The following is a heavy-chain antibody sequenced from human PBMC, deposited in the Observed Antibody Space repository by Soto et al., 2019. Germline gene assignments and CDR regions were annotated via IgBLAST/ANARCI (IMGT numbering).Heavy chain of an antibody. CDR1: GFTFSAFG. J-gene: IGHJ6*02. D-gene: IGHD3-10*01. CDR3: AKDFNISGGHYGSLNYYYGMDV. V-gene: IGHV3-30*18. CDR2: ISYDGILK. Sequence: PGGSLRLSCEASGFTFSAFGMHWVRQAPGKGLEWVAIISYDGILKYYADSVKGRFTISRDTSKSALYLQMNSLRPEDTAVYYCAKDFNISGGHYGSLNYYYGMDVWGQGTTVTVSS.